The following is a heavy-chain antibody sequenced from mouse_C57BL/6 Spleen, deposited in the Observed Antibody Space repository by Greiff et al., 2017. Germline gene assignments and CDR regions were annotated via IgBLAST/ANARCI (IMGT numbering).Heavy chain of an antibody. Sequence: VQLKESGPELVKPGASVKISCKASGYSFTGYYMNWVKQSPEKSLEWIGEINPSTGGTTYNQKFKAKATLTVDKSSSTAYMQLKSLTSEDSAVYYCARPYGYYARDYWGQGTSVTVSS. J-gene: IGHJ4*01. D-gene: IGHD1-1*01. CDR2: INPSTGGT. CDR3: ARPYGYYARDY. V-gene: IGHV1-42*01. CDR1: GYSFTGYY.